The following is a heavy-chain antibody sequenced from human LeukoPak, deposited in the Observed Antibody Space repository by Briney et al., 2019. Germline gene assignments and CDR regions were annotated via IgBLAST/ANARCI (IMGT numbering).Heavy chain of an antibody. CDR2: ISGSGGST. D-gene: IGHD3-22*01. CDR3: ARDSADYYDSAAQGTLDPYPEAFDI. J-gene: IGHJ3*02. V-gene: IGHV3-23*01. Sequence: PGGSLRLSCAASGFTFSSYAMSWVRQAPGKGLEWVSAISGSGGSTYYADSVKGRFTISRDNSKNTLYLQMNSLRAEDTAVYYCARDSADYYDSAAQGTLDPYPEAFDIWGQGTMVTVSS. CDR1: GFTFSSYA.